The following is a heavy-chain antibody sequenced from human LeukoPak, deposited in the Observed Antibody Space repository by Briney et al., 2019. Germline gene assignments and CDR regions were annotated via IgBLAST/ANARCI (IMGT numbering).Heavy chain of an antibody. J-gene: IGHJ3*02. CDR1: GGSISSGNYY. D-gene: IGHD2-2*01. Sequence: SETLSLTCTVSGGSISSGNYYWSWIRQPAGKGLEWIGRIYASGSTNYNPSLKSRVTISVDTSKKQFSLKLSSVTAADTAVYYCARVVPGYCRTTSCYDVDAFDIWGQGTRVTVSS. CDR3: ARVVPGYCRTTSCYDVDAFDI. CDR2: IYASGST. V-gene: IGHV4-61*02.